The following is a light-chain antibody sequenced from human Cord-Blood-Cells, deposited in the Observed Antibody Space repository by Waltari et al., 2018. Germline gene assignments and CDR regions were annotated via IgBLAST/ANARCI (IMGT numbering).Light chain of an antibody. CDR1: SSDVGGYNY. CDR3: SSYTSSSTVV. CDR2: DVS. Sequence: QSALTQPASVSGSPGQSITISCTGTSSDVGGYNYVSWYQQHPGKAPKLRIYDVSNRPSGVSNRFSGSKSGNTASLTSSGLQAEDEADYYCSSYTSSSTVVFGGGTKLTVL. V-gene: IGLV2-14*01. J-gene: IGLJ2*01.